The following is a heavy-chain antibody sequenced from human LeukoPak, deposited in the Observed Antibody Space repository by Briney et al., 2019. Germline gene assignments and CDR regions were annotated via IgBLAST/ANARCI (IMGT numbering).Heavy chain of an antibody. D-gene: IGHD3-10*01. J-gene: IGHJ6*04. Sequence: SVKVSCKASGGTFSSYAISWVRQAPGQGLEWMGGIIPIFGTANYAQKFQGRVTITADKSTSTAYMGLSSLRSEDTAVYYCARDGELLWFGESSYGMDVWGKGTTVTVSS. V-gene: IGHV1-69*06. CDR1: GGTFSSYA. CDR2: IIPIFGTA. CDR3: ARDGELLWFGESSYGMDV.